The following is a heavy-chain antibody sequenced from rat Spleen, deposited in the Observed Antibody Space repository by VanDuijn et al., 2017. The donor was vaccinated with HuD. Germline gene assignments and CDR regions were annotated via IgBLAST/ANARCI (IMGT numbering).Heavy chain of an antibody. J-gene: IGHJ1*01. CDR2: ISYDGSST. CDR3: ARHPYYSGDRWYFDF. D-gene: IGHD1-1*01. CDR1: GFTFSDYY. V-gene: IGHV5-29*01. Sequence: EVQLVESDGGLVQPGRSLKLSCAASGFTFSDYYMAWVRQAPTKGLEWVATISYDGSSTYYRDSVKGRFTISRDNAKSTLYLQMDSLRSEDTVTYYCARHPYYSGDRWYFDFWGPGTMVTVSS.